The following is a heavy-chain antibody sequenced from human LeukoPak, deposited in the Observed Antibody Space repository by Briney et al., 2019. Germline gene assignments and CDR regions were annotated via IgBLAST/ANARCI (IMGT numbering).Heavy chain of an antibody. J-gene: IGHJ4*02. Sequence: ASVKVSCKASGYTFTSYGISWVRQAPGQGLEWMGWISAYNGNTNYAQKLQGRVTMTTDTSTSTAYMELRSLRSDDTAVYYCAKREPKNAQGLRDILTGPVDYWGQGTLVTVSS. CDR3: AKREPKNAQGLRDILTGPVDY. CDR1: GYTFTSYG. D-gene: IGHD3-9*01. CDR2: ISAYNGNT. V-gene: IGHV1-18*01.